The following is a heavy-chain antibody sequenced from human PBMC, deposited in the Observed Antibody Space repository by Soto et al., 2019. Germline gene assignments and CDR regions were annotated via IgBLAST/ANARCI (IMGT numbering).Heavy chain of an antibody. D-gene: IGHD2-2*01. CDR1: GFTFSSYS. V-gene: IGHV3-48*01. CDR3: DIVVVPAAPPPGNWFDP. Sequence: GGSLRLSCAASGFTFSSYSMNWVRQAPGKGLEWVSYISSSSTIYYADSVKGRFTISRDNAKNSLYLQMNSLRAEDTAVYYCDIVVVPAAPPPGNWFDPWGQGTLVTVSS. J-gene: IGHJ5*02. CDR2: ISSSSTI.